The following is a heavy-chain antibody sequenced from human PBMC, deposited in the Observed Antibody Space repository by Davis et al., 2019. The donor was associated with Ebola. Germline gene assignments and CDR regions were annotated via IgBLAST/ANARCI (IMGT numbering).Heavy chain of an antibody. D-gene: IGHD2-21*01. Sequence: GESLKISCAASGFTFDDYGMSWVRQAPGKGLEWVSGINWNGGSTGYADSVKGRFTISRDNAKNSLYLQMNSLRAEDTALYYCARVTVFVGAFDIWGQGTMVTVSS. CDR3: ARVTVFVGAFDI. V-gene: IGHV3-20*04. CDR1: GFTFDDYG. J-gene: IGHJ3*02. CDR2: INWNGGST.